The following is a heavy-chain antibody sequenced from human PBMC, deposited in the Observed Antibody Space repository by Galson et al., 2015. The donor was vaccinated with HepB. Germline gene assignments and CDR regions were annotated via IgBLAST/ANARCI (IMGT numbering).Heavy chain of an antibody. Sequence: SETLSLTCTVSGDSLSGYYWSWIRQPPGKGLEWIGCIYDSGSTNYNPSVKSRVTISVDTSKNQFSLKLTSVTAADTAVYYCARDLRFLDWGGGDWFDPWGQGTLVTVSS. V-gene: IGHV4-59*01. CDR3: ARDLRFLDWGGGDWFDP. J-gene: IGHJ5*02. CDR1: GDSLSGYY. D-gene: IGHD3-3*01. CDR2: IYDSGST.